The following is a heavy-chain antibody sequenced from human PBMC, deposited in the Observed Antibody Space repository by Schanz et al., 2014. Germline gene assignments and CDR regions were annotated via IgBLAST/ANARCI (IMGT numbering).Heavy chain of an antibody. CDR2: INPNSGGT. D-gene: IGHD6-13*01. J-gene: IGHJ6*02. Sequence: QVQLVQSGAEVKKPGASVKVSCKASGHPFTAYYMHWVRQAPGQGLEWMGRINPNSGGTNYAENFQGRVTMTRDTSTSTVYMELSRLTSDDTALYYCARDGHSSIWDSYYFYGLDVWGPGTLVTVSS. V-gene: IGHV1-2*06. CDR3: ARDGHSSIWDSYYFYGLDV. CDR1: GHPFTAYY.